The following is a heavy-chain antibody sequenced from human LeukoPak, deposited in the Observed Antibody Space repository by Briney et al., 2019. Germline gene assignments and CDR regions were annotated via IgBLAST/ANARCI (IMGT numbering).Heavy chain of an antibody. J-gene: IGHJ3*02. CDR1: GGSISSSSYY. V-gene: IGHV4-39*01. D-gene: IGHD5-18*01. CDR3: ARLQAAMVTFFAFDI. Sequence: SETLSLTCTVSGGSISSSSYYWGWTRQPPGKGLEWIGSIYYSGSTYYNPSLKSRVTISVDTSKNQFSLKLSSVTAADTAVYYCARLQAAMVTFFAFDIWGQGTMVTVSS. CDR2: IYYSGST.